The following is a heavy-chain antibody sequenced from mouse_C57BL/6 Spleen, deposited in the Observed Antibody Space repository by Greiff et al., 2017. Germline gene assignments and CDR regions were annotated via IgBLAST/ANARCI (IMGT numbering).Heavy chain of an antibody. CDR1: GYTFTSYC. V-gene: IGHV1-55*01. CDR3: AGNYGDYCAKYY. D-gene: IGHD2-13*01. J-gene: IGHJ4*01. Sequence: QVQLQQPGAELVKPGASVKMSCTASGYTFTSYCINWVKQRPGQGLEWIGDIYPGSGSTNYNEKFKSKATVTVDTSSSTAYLQLSSLTSEDAAVYYCAGNYGDYCAKYYWGQGTSVSVSS. CDR2: IYPGSGST.